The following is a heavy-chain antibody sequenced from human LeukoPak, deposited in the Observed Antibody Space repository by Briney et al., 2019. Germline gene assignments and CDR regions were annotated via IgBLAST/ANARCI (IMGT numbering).Heavy chain of an antibody. J-gene: IGHJ3*02. Sequence: KASETLSLTCIISGGSITTYYWSWIRQPPGKGLEWIGYIHSSGSTNYNPSLKDRLTISIDTSKIQFSLKLNSVTAADTAVYYCARDETSKGDAFDIWGQGTMVTVSS. CDR3: ARDETSKGDAFDI. CDR1: GGSITTYY. V-gene: IGHV4-59*01. CDR2: IHSSGST.